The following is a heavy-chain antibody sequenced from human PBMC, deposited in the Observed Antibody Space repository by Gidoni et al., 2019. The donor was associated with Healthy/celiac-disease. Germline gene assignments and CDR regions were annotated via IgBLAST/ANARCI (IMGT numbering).Heavy chain of an antibody. CDR3: AREMGSGYCSSTSCYLDAFDI. CDR2: ISAYNGNT. CDR1: GYTFTSYG. D-gene: IGHD2-2*03. Sequence: QVQLVQSGAEVKKPGASVKVSCKASGYTFTSYGISWVRQAPGQGLEWMGWISAYNGNTNYAQKLQGRVTMTTDTSTSTAYMELRSLRSDDTAVYYCAREMGSGYCSSTSCYLDAFDIWGQGTMVTVSS. V-gene: IGHV1-18*04. J-gene: IGHJ3*02.